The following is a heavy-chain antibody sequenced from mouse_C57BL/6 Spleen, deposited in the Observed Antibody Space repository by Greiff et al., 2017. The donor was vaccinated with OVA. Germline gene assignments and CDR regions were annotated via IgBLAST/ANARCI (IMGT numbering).Heavy chain of an antibody. CDR2: INPNYGST. Sequence: VQLQQSGPELVKPGASVKISCKASGYSFTDYYMHWVKQSPGKSLEWIGVINPNYGSTSYNQKFKGKATLTVDQSSSTAYMQLNSLTSEDSAVYYCAREDGYPSFDCWGQGTTLTVSS. D-gene: IGHD2-3*01. CDR1: GYSFTDYY. V-gene: IGHV1-39*01. J-gene: IGHJ2*01. CDR3: AREDGYPSFDC.